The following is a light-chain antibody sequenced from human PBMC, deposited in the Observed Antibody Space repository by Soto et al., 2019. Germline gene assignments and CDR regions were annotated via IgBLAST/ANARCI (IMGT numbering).Light chain of an antibody. CDR1: NGAVTSGHY. J-gene: IGLJ2*01. CDR3: LLYYGGAVI. Sequence: QAVVTQEPSLTVSPGGTVTLTCASSNGAVTSGHYANWLQQKPGQAPRALIYSTDTKHSWTPARFSGSLLGGKAALTLSGVRPEDEADYYCLLYYGGAVIFGGGTKLTVL. CDR2: STD. V-gene: IGLV7-43*01.